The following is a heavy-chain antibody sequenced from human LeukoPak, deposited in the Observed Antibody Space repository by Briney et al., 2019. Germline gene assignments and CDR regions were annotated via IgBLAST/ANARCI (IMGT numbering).Heavy chain of an antibody. J-gene: IGHJ4*02. CDR3: ARGSGGSKYFDY. CDR1: GGSISSYY. V-gene: IGHV4-59*01. Sequence: SETLSLTCTVSGGSISSYYWSWIRQPPGKGLEWIGYIYYSGSTNYNPSLKSRVTISVDTSKNQFSLKLSSVTAADTAVYYCARGSGGSKYFDYWGQGTLVTVSS. D-gene: IGHD2-15*01. CDR2: IYYSGST.